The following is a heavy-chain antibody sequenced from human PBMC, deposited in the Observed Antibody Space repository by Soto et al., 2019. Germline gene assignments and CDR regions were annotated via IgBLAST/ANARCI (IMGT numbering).Heavy chain of an antibody. V-gene: IGHV4-59*12. CDR1: GGSISSYY. D-gene: IGHD6-19*01. CDR2: IYYSGST. Sequence: PSETLSLTCTVGGGSISSYYWSWIRQPPGKGLEWIGYIYYSGSTNYNPSLKSRVTISVDTSKNQFSLKLSSVTAADTAVYYCARDRYSSGWMGYDYYYGVDVWGQGTTVTVSS. CDR3: ARDRYSSGWMGYDYYYGVDV. J-gene: IGHJ6*02.